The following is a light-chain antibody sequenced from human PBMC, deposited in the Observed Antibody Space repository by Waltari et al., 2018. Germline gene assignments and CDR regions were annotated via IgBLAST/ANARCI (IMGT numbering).Light chain of an antibody. V-gene: IGLV2-23*01. J-gene: IGLJ3*02. CDR2: EGS. CDR1: TSDVGSYNL. CDR3: SSYAGSGSPRV. Sequence: QSALIQPASVSGSPGQSITMSCTETTSDVGSYNLVSWYQQHPGKAPKFLIYEGSKRPSGVSYRFSGSKSGNTASLTISGLQADDEADYYCSSYAGSGSPRVFGGGTKLIVL.